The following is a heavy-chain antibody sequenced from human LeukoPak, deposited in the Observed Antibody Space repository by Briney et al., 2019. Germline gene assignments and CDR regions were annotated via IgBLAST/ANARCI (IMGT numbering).Heavy chain of an antibody. CDR3: ARQVKDFGVSLTPSYYMDV. D-gene: IGHD3-3*01. V-gene: IGHV5-51*01. CDR2: IYPGDSDT. J-gene: IGHJ6*03. Sequence: GESLKISCKGSGYSFTSYWIGWVRQMPGKGLEWMGIIYPGDSDTRYSPSFQGQVTISADKSISTAYLQWSSLKASDTAMYYCARQVKDFGVSLTPSYYMDVWGKGTTVTVSS. CDR1: GYSFTSYW.